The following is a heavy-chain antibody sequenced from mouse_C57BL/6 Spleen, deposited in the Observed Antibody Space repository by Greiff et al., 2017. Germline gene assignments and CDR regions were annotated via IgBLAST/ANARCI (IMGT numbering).Heavy chain of an antibody. CDR1: GYAFSRSW. Sequence: VQLKESGPELVKPGASVKISCKASGYAFSRSWMNWVKQRPGKGLEWIGRIYPGDGDTNYNGKFKGKATLTADKSSSTAYMQLSSLTSEDSAVYFCARGGSSSAWFAYWGQGTLVTVSA. V-gene: IGHV1-82*01. J-gene: IGHJ3*01. CDR2: IYPGDGDT. D-gene: IGHD1-1*01. CDR3: ARGGSSSAWFAY.